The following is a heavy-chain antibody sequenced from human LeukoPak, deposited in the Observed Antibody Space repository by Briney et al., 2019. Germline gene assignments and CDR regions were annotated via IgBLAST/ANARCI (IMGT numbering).Heavy chain of an antibody. CDR3: ARVIVGATYYYYYYMDV. CDR2: IYHSGST. V-gene: IGHV4-38-2*02. CDR1: GYSISSGYY. J-gene: IGHJ6*03. Sequence: PETLSLTCTVSGYSISSGYYWGWIRQPQGKGLEWIGSIYHSGSTYYNPSLKSRVTISVDTSKNQFSLKLSSVTAADTAVYYCARVIVGATYYYYYYMDVWGKGTTVTVSS. D-gene: IGHD1-26*01.